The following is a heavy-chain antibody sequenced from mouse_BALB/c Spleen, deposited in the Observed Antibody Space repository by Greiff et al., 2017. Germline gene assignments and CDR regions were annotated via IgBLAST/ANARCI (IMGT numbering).Heavy chain of an antibody. Sequence: QVHVKQSGAELVRPGSSVKISCKASGYAFSSYWMNWVKQRPGQGLEWIGQIYPGDGDTNYNGKFKGKATLTADKSSSTAYMQLSSLTSEDSAVYFCARDWDGAGRFAYWGQGTLVTVSA. J-gene: IGHJ3*01. CDR3: ARDWDGAGRFAY. CDR2: IYPGDGDT. D-gene: IGHD4-1*01. V-gene: IGHV1-80*01. CDR1: GYAFSSYW.